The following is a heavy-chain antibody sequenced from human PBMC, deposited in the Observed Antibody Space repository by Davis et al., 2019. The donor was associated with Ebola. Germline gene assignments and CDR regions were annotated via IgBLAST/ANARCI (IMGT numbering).Heavy chain of an antibody. CDR2: ISASEGHT. V-gene: IGHV3-23*01. J-gene: IGHJ5*02. Sequence: GESLKISCAASGFTFSNYDMSWVRHVPGKGLEWVSTISASEGHTHYSDSVKGRFSISRDDAKNSLYLHMDSLRAEDTAVYYCAREMRRSYGQIDLWGQGTLVTVSS. CDR3: AREMRRSYGQIDL. D-gene: IGHD3-10*01. CDR1: GFTFSNYD.